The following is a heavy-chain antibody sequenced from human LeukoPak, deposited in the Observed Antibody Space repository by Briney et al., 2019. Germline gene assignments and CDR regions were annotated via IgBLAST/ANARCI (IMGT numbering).Heavy chain of an antibody. CDR3: ARAGGGYGDYSWNYFDY. V-gene: IGHV1-69*13. Sequence: ASVKVSCKASGYTFTSYYMHWVRQAPGQGLEWMGGIIPIFGTANYAQKFQGRVTITADESTSTAYMELSSLRSEDTAVYYCARAGGGYGDYSWNYFDYWGQGTLVTVSS. J-gene: IGHJ4*02. D-gene: IGHD4-17*01. CDR2: IIPIFGTA. CDR1: GYTFTSYY.